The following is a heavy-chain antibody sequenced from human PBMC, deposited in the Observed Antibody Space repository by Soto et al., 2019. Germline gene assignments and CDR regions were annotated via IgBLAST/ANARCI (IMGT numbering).Heavy chain of an antibody. V-gene: IGHV4-39*02. Sequence: SETLSITCTVSGGTIRSSNYYWAWIRQPQGKGLEGIGSIDSSGSTYYNTSLKSRVTISVDTSKNHVSLKLGSVTAADTALYYFSRRAPEGFDPWGQGTLVTVSS. CDR2: IDSSGST. CDR1: GGTIRSSNYY. J-gene: IGHJ5*02. CDR3: SRRAPEGFDP.